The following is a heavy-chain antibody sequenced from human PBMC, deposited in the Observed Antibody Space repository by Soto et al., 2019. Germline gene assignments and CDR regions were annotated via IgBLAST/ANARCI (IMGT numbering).Heavy chain of an antibody. CDR3: ARGVYGSGNYYTGPSAFDI. Sequence: QVQLEQSGAEVKKPGSSVKVSCKASGGTLSDHGVAWLRQAPGQGLEWMGGTIPVFNTAKYAQKFQGRVTVTADKFTNIAYMELSRLRSDDTAFYFCARGVYGSGNYYTGPSAFDIWGQGTMVIVSS. D-gene: IGHD3-10*01. J-gene: IGHJ3*02. V-gene: IGHV1-69*06. CDR1: GGTLSDHG. CDR2: TIPVFNTA.